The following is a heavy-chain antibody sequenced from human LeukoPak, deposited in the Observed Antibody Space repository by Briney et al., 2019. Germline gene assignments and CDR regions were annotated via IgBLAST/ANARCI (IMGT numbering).Heavy chain of an antibody. D-gene: IGHD6-19*01. CDR1: GYTFTSYG. V-gene: IGHV3-33*01. CDR3: ARGPQQLAVAGPFDY. Sequence: SCKASGYTFTSYGMHWVRQAPGKGLEWVAVIWYDGSNKYYADSVKGRFTISRDNSKNTLYLQMNSLRAEDTAVYYCARGPQQLAVAGPFDYWGQGTLVTVSS. CDR2: IWYDGSNK. J-gene: IGHJ4*02.